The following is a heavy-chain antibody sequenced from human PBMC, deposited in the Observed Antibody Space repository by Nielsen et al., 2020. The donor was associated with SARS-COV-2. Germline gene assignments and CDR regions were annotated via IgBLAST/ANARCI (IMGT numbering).Heavy chain of an antibody. J-gene: IGHJ4*02. CDR1: GGSISSYY. CDR3: AGDSSARNYFDY. CDR2: IYISGST. Sequence: SDTLSLTCTVSGGSISSYYWSWIRQPAGKGLKWIGRIYISGSTNYNPSLKSRVTMSVDTSKNQFSLKLSSVTAADTAVYYCAGDSSARNYFDYWGQGTMVTVSS. D-gene: IGHD6-19*01. V-gene: IGHV4-4*07.